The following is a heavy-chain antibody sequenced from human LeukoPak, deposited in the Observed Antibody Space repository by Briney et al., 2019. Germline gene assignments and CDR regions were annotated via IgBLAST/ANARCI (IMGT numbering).Heavy chain of an antibody. J-gene: IGHJ6*04. Sequence: GGSLRLSCAASGFTFSSYWMSWVRQAPGKGLEWVSGISSSGGSTYYADSVKGRFTISRDNSRNTLYLQMNSLRAEDTAVYYCAELGITMIGGVWGKGTTVTISS. CDR2: ISSSGGST. CDR1: GFTFSSYW. V-gene: IGHV3-23*01. D-gene: IGHD3-10*02. CDR3: AELGITMIGGV.